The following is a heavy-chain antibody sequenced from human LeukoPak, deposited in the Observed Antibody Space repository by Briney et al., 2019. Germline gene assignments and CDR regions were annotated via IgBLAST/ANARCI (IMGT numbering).Heavy chain of an antibody. J-gene: IGHJ6*03. CDR1: GFPFSSYG. CDR3: ARQMVESQKDYYMNV. CDR2: IRHDESNK. V-gene: IGHV3-30*02. Sequence: GGSQRPVYLASGFPFSSYGMHWVRQAPGKGLEWVAFIRHDESNKFYADSVKGRFTISRDNSKNTLYLQMSSLRAEDTALYYCARQMVESQKDYYMNVWGKGSSVTVSS. D-gene: IGHD5-24*01.